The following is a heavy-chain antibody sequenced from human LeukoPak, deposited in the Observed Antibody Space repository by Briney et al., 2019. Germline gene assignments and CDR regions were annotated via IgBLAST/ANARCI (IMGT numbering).Heavy chain of an antibody. J-gene: IGHJ4*02. V-gene: IGHV1-69*04. CDR3: ATALGYCSSTSCSENY. Sequence: GASVKVSCKASGSTFSSFAINWVRQAPGQGLEWMGRIIPILDISNYTQKLQGRVTITADKSTSTAYMELSSLRSEDTAVYYCATALGYCSSTSCSENYWGQGTLVTVSS. CDR1: GSTFSSFA. CDR2: IIPILDIS. D-gene: IGHD2-2*01.